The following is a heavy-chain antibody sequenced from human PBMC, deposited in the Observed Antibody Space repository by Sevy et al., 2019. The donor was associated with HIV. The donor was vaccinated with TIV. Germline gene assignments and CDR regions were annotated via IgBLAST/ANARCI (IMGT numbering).Heavy chain of an antibody. J-gene: IGHJ3*02. CDR2: INPNSGST. D-gene: IGHD2-15*01. Sequence: ASVKVSCKASGYTFTGHYMHWVRQAPGQGLEWMGWINPNSGSTDYAQKFQGRVTLTRDTYISTPYLELSRLTSDDTAVYYCARVVPYCSGGSCYSPYDAFDIWGQGTMVTVSS. CDR1: GYTFTGHY. V-gene: IGHV1-2*02. CDR3: ARVVPYCSGGSCYSPYDAFDI.